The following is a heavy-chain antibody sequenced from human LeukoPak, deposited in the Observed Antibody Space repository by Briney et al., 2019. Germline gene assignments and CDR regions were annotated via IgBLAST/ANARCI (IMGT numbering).Heavy chain of an antibody. CDR3: ARARSFDY. D-gene: IGHD1-14*01. CDR2: IRSSSSTI. J-gene: IGHJ4*02. V-gene: IGHV3-48*01. CDR1: GFTFSNYS. Sequence: GGSLRLSCEASGFTFSNYSMNWVRQAPGKGLEWVSYIRSSSSTIYYADSVKGRFTISRDNAKNSLYLQMNSLRAEDTAVYYCARARSFDYWGQGTLVTVSS.